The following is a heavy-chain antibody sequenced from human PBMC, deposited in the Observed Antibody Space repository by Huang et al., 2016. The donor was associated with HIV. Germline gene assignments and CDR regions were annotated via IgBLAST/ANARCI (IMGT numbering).Heavy chain of an antibody. CDR2: ISSTGTAI. CDR1: GFIFSSYN. J-gene: IGHJ3*02. CDR3: GRDLKDTLYSIDVFDM. D-gene: IGHD2-15*01. Sequence: EVRLKESGGNLVKPGGSLRFSCAASGFIFSSYNMYWVRQAPGRGLEWVSCISSTGTAIYYTGSVKGRFVISRDNAKNSLYLQMNRLRPEETAIYYCGRDLKDTLYSIDVFDMWGQGTLVTVSS. V-gene: IGHV3-21*01.